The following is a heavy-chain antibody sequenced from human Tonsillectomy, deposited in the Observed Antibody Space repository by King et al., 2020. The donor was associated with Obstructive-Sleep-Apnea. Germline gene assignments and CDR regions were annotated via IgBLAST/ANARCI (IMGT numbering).Heavy chain of an antibody. CDR2: INHSGST. Sequence: VQLQQWGAGLLKPSEPLSLTCAVYGGSFSGYYWSWIRQPPGKGLEWIGEINHSGSTNYNPSLKSRVTISVDTSKNQFSLKLSSVTAADTAVYYCARGGRYSNYVGSWGQGTLVTVSS. CDR3: ARGGRYSNYVGS. D-gene: IGHD4-11*01. V-gene: IGHV4-34*01. CDR1: GGSFSGYY. J-gene: IGHJ4*02.